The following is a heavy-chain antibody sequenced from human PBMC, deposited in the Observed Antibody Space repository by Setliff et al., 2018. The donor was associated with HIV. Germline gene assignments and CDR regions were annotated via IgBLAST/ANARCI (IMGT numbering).Heavy chain of an antibody. CDR2: IYYSGST. D-gene: IGHD3-9*01. Sequence: SETLSLTCSVSGGSINNDIYFWSWIRQHPGKGLEWIGYIYYSGSTYYNPSLKSRITMSLDTSENQFSLKLSSVTAADTAVYYCVRNSFDYVEEEWGQGTQVTVSS. J-gene: IGHJ4*02. CDR1: GGSINNDIYF. V-gene: IGHV4-31*03. CDR3: VRNSFDYVEEE.